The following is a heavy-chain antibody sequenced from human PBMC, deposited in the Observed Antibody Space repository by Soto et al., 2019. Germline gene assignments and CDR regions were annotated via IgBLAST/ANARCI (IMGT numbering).Heavy chain of an antibody. D-gene: IGHD2-15*01. CDR2: TGTTGDT. J-gene: IGHJ2*01. CDR1: GFTFSSHD. V-gene: IGHV3-13*01. CDR3: ARDQRAADGSWFCDL. Sequence: EVQLVESGGGLVQPGGSLRLSCVASGFTFSSHDMHWVRQVPGKGLEWVSGTGTTGDTYYPGSVKGRFIISREDAKNSLYLQMNTLRAGDTAVYYCARDQRAADGSWFCDLWGRGTLVTVSS.